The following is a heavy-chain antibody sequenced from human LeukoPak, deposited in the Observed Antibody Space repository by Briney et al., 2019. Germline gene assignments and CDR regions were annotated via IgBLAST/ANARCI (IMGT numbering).Heavy chain of an antibody. CDR1: NYSISTDYY. V-gene: IGHV4-38-2*02. D-gene: IGHD3-16*02. J-gene: IGHJ4*02. Sequence: SETLSLTCTVSNYSISTDYYWGWIRQPPGKGLEWIGTMYHSGSTYYNPSLKSGVTISVDTSKNQCSLKLRSVTAADTAVYYCARYDVWGSYRAFDYWGQGTLVTVSS. CDR3: ARYDVWGSYRAFDY. CDR2: MYHSGST.